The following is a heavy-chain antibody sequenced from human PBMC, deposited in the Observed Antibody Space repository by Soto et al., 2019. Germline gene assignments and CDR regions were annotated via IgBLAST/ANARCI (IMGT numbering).Heavy chain of an antibody. CDR2: IYYRGST. J-gene: IGHJ5*02. V-gene: IGHV4-59*01. D-gene: IGHD3-10*01. CDR3: ARVVGSGSYYNVNWFDP. Sequence: SETLSLTCTVSGGSISSYYWSWIRQPPGKGLEWIGYIYYRGSTNYNPSLKSRVTISVDTSKNQLSLKLSSVTAADTAVYYCARVVGSGSYYNVNWFDPWGQGTLVTVSS. CDR1: GGSISSYY.